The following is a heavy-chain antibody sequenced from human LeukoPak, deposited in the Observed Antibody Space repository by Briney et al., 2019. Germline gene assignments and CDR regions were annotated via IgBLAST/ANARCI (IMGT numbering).Heavy chain of an antibody. CDR2: IYYSGST. V-gene: IGHV4-59*01. CDR1: GGSISSYY. Sequence: WETLSLTCTVSGGSISSYYWSWIRQPPGKGLGWIGYIYYSGSTNYNPSLKSRVTMSVDTSKNQFSLKLSSVTAADTAVYYCARVHGDYVDYWGQGTLVTVSS. CDR3: ARVHGDYVDY. D-gene: IGHD4-17*01. J-gene: IGHJ4*02.